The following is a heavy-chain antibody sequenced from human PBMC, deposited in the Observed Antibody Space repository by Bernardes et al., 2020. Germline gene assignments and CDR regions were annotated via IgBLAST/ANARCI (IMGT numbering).Heavy chain of an antibody. D-gene: IGHD3-22*01. CDR1: GGSFSGYY. J-gene: IGHJ6*02. CDR3: ARGGLRSSAHYYYYGMDV. CDR2: INHSGST. V-gene: IGHV4-34*01. Sequence: SETLSLTCAVYGGSFSGYYWSWIRQPPGKGLEWIGEINHSGSTNYNPSLKSRVTISVDTSKNQFSLKLSSVTAADTAVYYCARGGLRSSAHYYYYGMDVWGQGTTVTVSS.